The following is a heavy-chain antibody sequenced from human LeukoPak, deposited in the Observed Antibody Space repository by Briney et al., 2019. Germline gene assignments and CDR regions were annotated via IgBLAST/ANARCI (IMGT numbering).Heavy chain of an antibody. D-gene: IGHD6-19*01. V-gene: IGHV1-24*01. CDR3: ATALAQWLAPGGDY. Sequence: GASVNVSCKVSGYTLTELSMHWVRQAPGKGLEWMGGFDPEDGETIYAQKFQGRVTMTEDTSTDTAYMELCSLRSEDTAVYYCATALAQWLAPGGDYWGQGTLVTVSS. CDR2: FDPEDGET. J-gene: IGHJ4*02. CDR1: GYTLTELS.